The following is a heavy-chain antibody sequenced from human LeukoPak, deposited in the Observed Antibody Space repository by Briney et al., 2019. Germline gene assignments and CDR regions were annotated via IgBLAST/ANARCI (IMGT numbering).Heavy chain of an antibody. CDR1: GSSISSYY. CDR2: IYTSGST. Sequence: SETLSLTCTVSGSSISSYYWNWIRQPPGKGLEWVGYIYTSGSTNYNPSLKSRVTISLDTSKNQFSLKLSSVTAADTAVYYCARRRPEAFDIWGQGTMVTVSS. J-gene: IGHJ3*02. CDR3: ARRRPEAFDI. V-gene: IGHV4-4*09.